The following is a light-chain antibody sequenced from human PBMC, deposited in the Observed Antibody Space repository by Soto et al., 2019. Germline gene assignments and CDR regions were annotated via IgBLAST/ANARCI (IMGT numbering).Light chain of an antibody. Sequence: QSVLTQPPSASGTPGQRVTISCSGSNSNIGINTVNWYQQLPGTAPKLLIYGDNYRASGVPDRFSGSKSGTSASLAISGLQSDDEADYYCAAWDDSLDGQVVFGGGTKLTVL. CDR3: AAWDDSLDGQVV. V-gene: IGLV1-44*01. J-gene: IGLJ3*02. CDR1: NSNIGINT. CDR2: GDN.